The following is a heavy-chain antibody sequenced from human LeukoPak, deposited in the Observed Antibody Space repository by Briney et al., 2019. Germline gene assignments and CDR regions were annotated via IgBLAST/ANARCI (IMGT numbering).Heavy chain of an antibody. CDR3: ARAPYGDYLNYYYGMDV. CDR1: GGTFSSYA. CDR2: IIPIFGTA. J-gene: IGHJ6*02. D-gene: IGHD4-17*01. V-gene: IGHV1-69*13. Sequence: SVKVSCKASGGTFSSYAISWVRQAPGQGLEWMGGIIPIFGTANYAQKFQGRVTITADESTSTAYMELSSLRSEDTAVYYCARAPYGDYLNYYYGMDVWGQGTTVTVSS.